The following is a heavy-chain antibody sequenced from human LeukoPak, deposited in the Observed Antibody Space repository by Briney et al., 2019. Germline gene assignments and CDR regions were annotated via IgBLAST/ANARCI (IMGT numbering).Heavy chain of an antibody. CDR3: ARQTGTTVAFDI. V-gene: IGHV4-4*09. D-gene: IGHD1-1*01. CDR1: GGSISSYY. Sequence: SETLSLTCTVSGGSISSYYWSWIRQPPGKGLEWIGDIYTSGSTNYNPSLKSRVTISVDTSKNQFSLKLSSVTAADTAVYYCARQTGTTVAFDIWGQGTMVTVSS. CDR2: IYTSGST. J-gene: IGHJ3*02.